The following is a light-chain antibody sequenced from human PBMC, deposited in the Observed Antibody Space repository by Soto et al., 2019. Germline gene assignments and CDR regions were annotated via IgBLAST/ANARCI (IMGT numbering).Light chain of an antibody. CDR2: TDN. J-gene: IGLJ2*01. CDR1: SSNIASNT. Sequence: QSVLTQPPSASGTPGQRVTISCSGSSSNIASNTVNWYQQLPGTAPKVLIYTDNQRPSGVPDRFSGSKSGSSASLTIIRHQYEDEADYYCAAWDDSLNGVVFGGGTKLTVL. CDR3: AAWDDSLNGVV. V-gene: IGLV1-44*01.